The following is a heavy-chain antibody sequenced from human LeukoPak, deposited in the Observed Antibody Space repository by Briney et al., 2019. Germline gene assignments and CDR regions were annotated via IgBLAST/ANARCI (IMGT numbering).Heavy chain of an antibody. CDR2: ISSSSSYI. Sequence: PGGSLRLSCSGSGFSFSAYSMNWVRQAPGKGLEWVSSISSSSSYIYYADSMKGRFTISRDNAKNSLYLQMNSLRAEDTAVYYCARDHQQLVTNWGQGTLVTVSS. CDR1: GFSFSAYS. CDR3: ARDHQQLVTN. J-gene: IGHJ4*02. V-gene: IGHV3-21*01. D-gene: IGHD6-13*01.